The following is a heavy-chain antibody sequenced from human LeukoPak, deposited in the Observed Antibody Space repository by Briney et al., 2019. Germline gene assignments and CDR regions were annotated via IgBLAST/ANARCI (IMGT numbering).Heavy chain of an antibody. D-gene: IGHD2-2*01. J-gene: IGHJ6*03. CDR3: TTGLGYCSSTSCSRYYYYYMDV. CDR1: GFTFSSYW. V-gene: IGHV3-15*01. CDR2: IKSKTDGGTT. Sequence: GGSLRLSCAASGFTFSSYWMSWVRQAPGKGLEWVGRIKSKTDGGTTDYAAPVKGRFTISRDDSKNTLYLQMNSLKTEDTAVYYCTTGLGYCSSTSCSRYYYYYMDVWGKGTTVTVSS.